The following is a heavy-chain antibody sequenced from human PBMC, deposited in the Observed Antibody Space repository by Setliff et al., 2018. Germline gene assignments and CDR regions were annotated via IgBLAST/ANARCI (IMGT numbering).Heavy chain of an antibody. CDR1: GFTFSSYS. D-gene: IGHD3-22*01. J-gene: IGHJ4*02. CDR2: ISSSSSTI. V-gene: IGHV3-48*01. CDR3: AGGYPSNFDY. Sequence: GGSLRLSCAASGFTFSSYSINWVRQAPGKGLEWVSYISSSSSTIYYADSVKGRFTISRDNSKNTLYLQLNSLRAEDTAIYYCAGGYPSNFDYWGQGTLVTVSS.